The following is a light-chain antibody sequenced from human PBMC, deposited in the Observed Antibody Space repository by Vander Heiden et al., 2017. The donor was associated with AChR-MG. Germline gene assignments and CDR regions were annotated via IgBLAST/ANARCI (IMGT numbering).Light chain of an antibody. V-gene: IGKV3-20*01. CDR1: QSVSGSY. CDR3: QQYGGSPYT. CDR2: AAS. J-gene: IGKJ2*01. Sequence: ENVLTPARGTLSLSPGERATLSCRASQSVSGSYLAWYQQKPGQAPRLLIYAASSRATGVPDRFSGSGSGTDFTLTVSRLEPEDFAVYYCQQYGGSPYTFGPGTKLEIK.